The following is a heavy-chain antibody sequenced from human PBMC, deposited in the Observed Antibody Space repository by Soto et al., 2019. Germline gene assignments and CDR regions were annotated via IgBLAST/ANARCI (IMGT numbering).Heavy chain of an antibody. Sequence: ASVNVSFKTSCYNFLKYSSIVLRQSPLQGPEWMGWISVYHGNTIYAQNFQGRLTMTTDTSTSTAYMELTSLRSAETGVYYCERDNGGDNMDMFYWGQGTLVTVSS. J-gene: IGHJ4*02. CDR3: ERDNGGDNMDMFY. CDR2: ISVYHGNT. V-gene: IGHV1-18*04. CDR1: CYNFLKYS. D-gene: IGHD3-3*01.